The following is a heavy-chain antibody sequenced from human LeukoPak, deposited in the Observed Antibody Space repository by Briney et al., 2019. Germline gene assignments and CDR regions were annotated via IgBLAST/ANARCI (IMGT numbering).Heavy chain of an antibody. CDR1: GRSLSSDF. J-gene: IGHJ4*02. CDR3: ATGSRTDFDY. CDR2: IHYSAST. D-gene: IGHD1-14*01. V-gene: IGHV4-59*08. Sequence: SETLSLTCTVSGRSLSSDFWSWLRQPPGKGLGWIGYIHYSASTHYNPSFNSRVTISVDTSKNQFSLKLSSVTAADTAVYYCATGSRTDFDYWGQGTLVTVSS.